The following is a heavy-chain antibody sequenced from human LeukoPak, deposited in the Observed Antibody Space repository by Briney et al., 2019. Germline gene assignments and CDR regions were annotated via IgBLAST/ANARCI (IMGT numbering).Heavy chain of an antibody. Sequence: SETLSLTCAVYGGSFSGYYWSWIRQPPGKGLEWIGEINHSGSTNYNPSLKSRVTISVDTSKNQFSLKLSSATAADTAVYYCARDAYSSPMDVWGKGTTVTVSS. J-gene: IGHJ6*03. V-gene: IGHV4-34*01. D-gene: IGHD5-18*01. CDR1: GGSFSGYY. CDR2: INHSGST. CDR3: ARDAYSSPMDV.